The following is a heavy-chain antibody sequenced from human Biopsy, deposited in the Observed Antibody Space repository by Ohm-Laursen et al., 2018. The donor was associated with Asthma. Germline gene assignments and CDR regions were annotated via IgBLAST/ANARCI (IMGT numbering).Heavy chain of an antibody. J-gene: IGHJ5*02. CDR1: GYPFIGYH. D-gene: IGHD6-13*01. CDR3: ARGQKSAGDRWFDP. Sequence: GSSVKVSCQASGYPFIGYHIHWMRQAPGQGLEWMGRINPNSGATNYAQKFQGRVTMTRDTSISTAYMEVSRLRSDDTAVYYCARGQKSAGDRWFDPWGPGTLVTVSS. V-gene: IGHV1-2*06. CDR2: INPNSGAT.